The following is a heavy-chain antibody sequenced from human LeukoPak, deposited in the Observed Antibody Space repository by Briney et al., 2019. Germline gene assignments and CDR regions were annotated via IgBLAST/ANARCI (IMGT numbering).Heavy chain of an antibody. D-gene: IGHD5-24*01. CDR3: ARVMRQEMATIR. CDR2: INPNSGGT. CDR1: GYTFTGYY. V-gene: IGHV1-2*02. J-gene: IGHJ4*02. Sequence: ASVKVSCKASGYTFTGYYMHWVRQAPGQGLEWMGWINPNSGGTNNAQKFQGRVTMTRDTSISTAYMELSRLRSDDTAVYYCARVMRQEMATIRWGQGTLVTVSS.